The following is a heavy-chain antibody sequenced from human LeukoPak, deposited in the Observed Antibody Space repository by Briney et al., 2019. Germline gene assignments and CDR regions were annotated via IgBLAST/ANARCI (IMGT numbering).Heavy chain of an antibody. CDR3: ARRSDDYVWGSYIDY. D-gene: IGHD3-16*01. V-gene: IGHV4-30-2*01. CDR2: IYHSGST. CDR1: GGSISSGGYS. Sequence: PSQTLSLTCAVSGGSISSGGYSWSWIRQPPGKGLEWIGYIYHSGSTYYNPSLKSRVTISVDRSKNQFSLKLSSVTAADTAVYYCARRSDDYVWGSYIDYWGQGTLVTVSS. J-gene: IGHJ4*02.